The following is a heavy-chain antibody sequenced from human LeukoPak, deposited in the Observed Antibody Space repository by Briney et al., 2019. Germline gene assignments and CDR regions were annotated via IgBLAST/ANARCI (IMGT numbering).Heavy chain of an antibody. J-gene: IGHJ5*02. CDR3: AKDPGYSSTWWYWFDP. CDR1: GYTFTGYY. D-gene: IGHD6-13*01. CDR2: INPNTGDT. Sequence: ASVKVSCKASGYTFTGYYMHWVRQAPGQGLEWMGWINPNTGDTSYAQKFQGRVTMTRDTSISTAYMELSRLISDDTAVYYCAKDPGYSSTWWYWFDPWGQGTLVTVSS. V-gene: IGHV1-2*02.